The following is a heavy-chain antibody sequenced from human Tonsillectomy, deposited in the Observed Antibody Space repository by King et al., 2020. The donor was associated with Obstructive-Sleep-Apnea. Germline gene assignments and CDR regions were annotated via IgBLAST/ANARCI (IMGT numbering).Heavy chain of an antibody. Sequence: VQLVESVAEVNKPGASLRISFRVSGYSFTRYRIYWVLLLPGKGLVWMGGIDPSDSFTNYSPAFQGHVTISADKSISTAYLQWSSLKASDTAMYYCARHGGNSSFDYWGQGTLVTVSS. V-gene: IGHV5-10-1*03. CDR1: GYSFTRYR. J-gene: IGHJ4*02. D-gene: IGHD4-23*01. CDR2: IDPSDSFT. CDR3: ARHGGNSSFDY.